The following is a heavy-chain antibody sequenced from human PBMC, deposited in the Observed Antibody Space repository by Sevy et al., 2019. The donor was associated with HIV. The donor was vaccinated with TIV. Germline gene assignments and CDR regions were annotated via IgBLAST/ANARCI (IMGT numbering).Heavy chain of an antibody. CDR3: AREGCTKPHDY. CDR1: GFTFSKYS. J-gene: IGHJ4*02. CDR2: LSFGGGEI. Sequence: GGSLRLSCAASGFTFSKYSMSWVRQPPGKGLEWVSTLSFGGGEINYVDSVKGRFTISRDNSKSSVYLQMNNLRPEDTDVYYCAREGCTKPHDYWGQGTLVTVSS. D-gene: IGHD2-8*01. V-gene: IGHV3-23*01.